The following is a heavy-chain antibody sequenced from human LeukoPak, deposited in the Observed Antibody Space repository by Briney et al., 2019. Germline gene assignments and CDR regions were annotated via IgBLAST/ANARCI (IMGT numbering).Heavy chain of an antibody. CDR2: INPSGGST. V-gene: IGHV1-46*01. D-gene: IGHD5-18*01. CDR3: ARVWDGYYYYYYYYMDV. CDR1: GYTFTGNY. J-gene: IGHJ6*03. Sequence: VASVKVSCKASGYTFTGNYMHWVRQAPGQGLEWMGIINPSGGSTSYAQKFQGRVTMTRDMSTSTVYMELSSLRSEDTAVYYCARVWDGYYYYYYYYMDVWGKGTTVTVSS.